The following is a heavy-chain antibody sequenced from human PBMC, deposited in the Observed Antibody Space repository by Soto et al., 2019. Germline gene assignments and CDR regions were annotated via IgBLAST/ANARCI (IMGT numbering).Heavy chain of an antibody. CDR1: GFTVSSNY. CDR3: ARDIIWWELLPSDYYYGMDV. CDR2: IYSGGST. V-gene: IGHV3-66*01. Sequence: PGGSLRLSCAASGFTVSSNYMSWVRQAPGKGLEWVSVIYSGGSTYYADSVKGRFTISRDNSKNTLYLQMNSLRAEDTAVYYCARDIIWWELLPSDYYYGMDVWGQGTTVTVSS. J-gene: IGHJ6*02. D-gene: IGHD1-26*01.